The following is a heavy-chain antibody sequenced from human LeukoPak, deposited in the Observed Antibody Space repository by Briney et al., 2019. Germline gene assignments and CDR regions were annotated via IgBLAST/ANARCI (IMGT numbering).Heavy chain of an antibody. Sequence: GGSLRLSCAASGVTFSSYAMSGVRQAPGKGPEWVSAISGSGGSTYYADSVKGRFTISRDNSKNTLYLQMNSLRAEDTAVYYCAKDLQWELRGYFDYWGQGTLVTVSS. CDR2: ISGSGGST. D-gene: IGHD1-26*01. CDR1: GVTFSSYA. CDR3: AKDLQWELRGYFDY. V-gene: IGHV3-23*01. J-gene: IGHJ4*02.